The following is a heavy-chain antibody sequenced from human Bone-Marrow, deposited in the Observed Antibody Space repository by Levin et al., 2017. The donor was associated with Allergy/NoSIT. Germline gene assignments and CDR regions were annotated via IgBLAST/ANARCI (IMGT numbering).Heavy chain of an antibody. CDR2: IYYNGVS. J-gene: IGHJ4*02. CDR1: GGSVNTAGYY. V-gene: IGHV4-61*08. Sequence: SETLSLTCTVSGGSVNTAGYYWSWVRQPPGKRLEWLGYIYYNGVSNYNPSLKSRLIMSVDTSKNQFSLNLRSVTAADTAIYYCAREQDGGGAIYDYWGQGTLVTVSS. D-gene: IGHD2-21*01. CDR3: AREQDGGGAIYDY.